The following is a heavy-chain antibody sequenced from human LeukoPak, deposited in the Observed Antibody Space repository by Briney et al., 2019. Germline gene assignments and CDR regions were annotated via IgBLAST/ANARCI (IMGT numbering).Heavy chain of an antibody. CDR3: ARDNREFRCSDWFYEGIDS. CDR2: ISHSSTYI. CDR1: GFSFNSIS. Sequence: GTSLRLSCAASGFSFNSISMNGIRQTPGKGLEWVSFISHSSTYIFYSDSIKGRFTVSRDNAKRSLFLHMSSLRVEDTGVYYCARDNREFRCSDWFYEGIDSWGPGTLVVVSS. D-gene: IGHD3/OR15-3a*01. V-gene: IGHV3-21*03. J-gene: IGHJ4*02.